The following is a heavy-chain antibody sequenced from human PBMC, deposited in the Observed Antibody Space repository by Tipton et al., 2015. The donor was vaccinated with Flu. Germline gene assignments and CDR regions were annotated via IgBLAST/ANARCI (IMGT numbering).Heavy chain of an antibody. Sequence: TLSLTCTVSGGSLSSFYWSWIRQPAGKGLEYIGRIYSSGSTTHNPSFKSRVSMSIDASKSQFSLNLNSVTAADTAMYYCARDLWIYDLGSAFFDYWSQGTLVRVSS. CDR3: ARDLWIYDLGSAFFDY. D-gene: IGHD3-10*01. J-gene: IGHJ4*02. CDR2: IYSSGST. CDR1: GGSLSSFY. V-gene: IGHV4-4*07.